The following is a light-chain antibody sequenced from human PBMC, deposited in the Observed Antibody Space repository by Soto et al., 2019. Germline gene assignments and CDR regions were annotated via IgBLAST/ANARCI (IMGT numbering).Light chain of an antibody. CDR1: QSVSSN. CDR2: GAS. V-gene: IGKV3-15*01. Sequence: EIMMTQSPATLSVSPGERATLSCRVSQSVSSNLAWYQQKPGQAPRLLIYGASTRTTGIPARFSGSGSGTDFTLTISGLQSEDFAVYYCQQYNDWPPTFGQGTKVDIK. CDR3: QQYNDWPPT. J-gene: IGKJ1*01.